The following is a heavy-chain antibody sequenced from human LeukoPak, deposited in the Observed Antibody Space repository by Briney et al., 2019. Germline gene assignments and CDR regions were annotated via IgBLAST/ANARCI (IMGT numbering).Heavy chain of an antibody. CDR3: YYAGY. Sequence: GESLRLSCAASGFTFSSNELNWVRQAPGKGLEWVSYISGSGSTIYYADSVKGRFTISRDNAKNSLYLQMYSLRAEDTATYYCYYAGYWGQGTLVTVSS. CDR2: ISGSGSTI. CDR1: GFTFSSNE. D-gene: IGHD3-3*01. J-gene: IGHJ4*02. V-gene: IGHV3-48*03.